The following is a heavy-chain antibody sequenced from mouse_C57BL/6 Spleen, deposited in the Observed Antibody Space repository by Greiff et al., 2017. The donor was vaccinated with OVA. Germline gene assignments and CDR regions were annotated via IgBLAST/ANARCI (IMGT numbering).Heavy chain of an antibody. Sequence: EVHLVESGGGLVQPGGSLKLSCAASGFTFSDYYMYWVRQTPEKRLEWVAYISNGGGSTYYPDTVKGRFTISRDNAKNTLYLQMSRLKSEDTAMYYCARRNWDEYYFDYWGQGTTLTVSS. CDR1: GFTFSDYY. CDR2: ISNGGGST. D-gene: IGHD4-1*01. CDR3: ARRNWDEYYFDY. J-gene: IGHJ2*01. V-gene: IGHV5-12*01.